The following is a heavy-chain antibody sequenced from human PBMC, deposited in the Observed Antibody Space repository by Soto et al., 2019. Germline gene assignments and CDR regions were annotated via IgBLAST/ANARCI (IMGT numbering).Heavy chain of an antibody. D-gene: IGHD6-25*01. Sequence: PGGSLRLSCADSGFTFSSYSMNWVRQAPGKGLEWVSSISSSSSYIYYADSVKGRFTISRDNAKNSLYLQMNSLRAEDTAVYYCYGYNQYYYYGMDVWGQGTTVTVS. CDR3: YGYNQYYYYGMDV. CDR2: ISSSSSYI. V-gene: IGHV3-21*01. J-gene: IGHJ6*02. CDR1: GFTFSSYS.